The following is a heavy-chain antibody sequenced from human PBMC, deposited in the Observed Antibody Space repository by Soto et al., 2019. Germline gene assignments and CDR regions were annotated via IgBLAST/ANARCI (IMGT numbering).Heavy chain of an antibody. V-gene: IGHV1-69*02. CDR1: GGTLSSYT. D-gene: IGHD2-15*01. CDR2: IIPILGIA. Sequence: QVQLVQSGAEVKKPGSSVKVSCKASGGTLSSYTISWVRQAPGQGLEWMGRIIPILGIANYAQKFQGRVTITADKSTSTAYMELSSLRSEDTAVYYCARAWGRYCSGGSCYADYWGQGTLVTVSS. J-gene: IGHJ4*02. CDR3: ARAWGRYCSGGSCYADY.